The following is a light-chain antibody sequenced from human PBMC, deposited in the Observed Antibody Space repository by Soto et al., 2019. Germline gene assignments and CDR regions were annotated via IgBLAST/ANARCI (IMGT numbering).Light chain of an antibody. V-gene: IGKV1-39*01. Sequence: DVQMTQAPSSLPASVGDIISITLLASQGIGTYLSWYQQKPGKAPKLLIYGASNLQSGVPSRFSGSGYETGFDLTMSSLQPEYFAPYYCQQSYSAPRTFGQGTKVDIK. CDR2: GAS. CDR1: QGIGTY. J-gene: IGKJ2*01. CDR3: QQSYSAPRT.